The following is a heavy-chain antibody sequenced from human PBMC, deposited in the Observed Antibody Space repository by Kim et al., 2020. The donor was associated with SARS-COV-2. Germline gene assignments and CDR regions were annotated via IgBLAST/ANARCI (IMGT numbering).Heavy chain of an antibody. Sequence: ADSVKGRFTNAKYNAKNSLYLQMNSLRAEDTALFFCARGVAGGNSYTMDVWGQGTTVTVSS. CDR3: ARGVAGGNSYTMDV. J-gene: IGHJ6*02. D-gene: IGHD6-19*01. V-gene: IGHV3-11*04.